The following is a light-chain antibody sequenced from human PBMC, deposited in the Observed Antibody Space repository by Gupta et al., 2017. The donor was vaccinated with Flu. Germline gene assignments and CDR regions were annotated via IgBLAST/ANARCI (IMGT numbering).Light chain of an antibody. V-gene: IGKV3-11*01. Sequence: TLSLSPGERATLSCRASQSVSSYLAWYQQKPGQAPRLLIYDASNRATGIPARFSGSGSGTDFTLTISSLEPEDFAVYYCQQRSTWPPGGTFGHGTRLEIK. CDR2: DAS. CDR3: QQRSTWPPGGT. J-gene: IGKJ5*01. CDR1: QSVSSY.